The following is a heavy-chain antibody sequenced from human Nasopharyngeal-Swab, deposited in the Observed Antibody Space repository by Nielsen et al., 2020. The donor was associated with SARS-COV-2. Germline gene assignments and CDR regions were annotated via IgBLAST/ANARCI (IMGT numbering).Heavy chain of an antibody. V-gene: IGHV3-21*01. J-gene: IGHJ6*02. CDR3: ERDGLDYDFWSTYFMDV. CDR1: GFTFNNYN. Sequence: GGSLRLSCAASGFTFNNYNFNWVRQAPGKGLEWVSSISSSSSYIYYADSVKGRFTISRDNAKNSLYLQMNSLRAEDTAVYYCERDGLDYDFWSTYFMDVWGQGTTVHRLL. D-gene: IGHD3-3*01. CDR2: ISSSSSYI.